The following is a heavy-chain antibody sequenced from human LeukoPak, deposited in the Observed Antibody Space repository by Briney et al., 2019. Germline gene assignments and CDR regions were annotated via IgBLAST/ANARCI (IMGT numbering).Heavy chain of an antibody. V-gene: IGHV4-39*01. D-gene: IGHD6-19*01. CDR2: IYYTGRT. CDR1: GGSISSSNYY. Sequence: PSETLSLTCTVSGGSISSSNYYWGWIRQPPGKGLQWIGTIYYTGRTYDNPSLKSRVTMSVDTSKNQFSLKLSSVTVADTAVYYCATWGGSLAGTPWYYGMDVWGQGTTVTVSS. CDR3: ATWGGSLAGTPWYYGMDV. J-gene: IGHJ6*02.